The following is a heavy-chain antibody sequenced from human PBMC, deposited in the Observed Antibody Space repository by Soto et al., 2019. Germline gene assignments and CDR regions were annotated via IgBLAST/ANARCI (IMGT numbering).Heavy chain of an antibody. D-gene: IGHD3-10*01. CDR3: ARGKGYGSGSYHYYFDY. CDR2: INHSGST. V-gene: IGHV4-34*01. J-gene: IGHJ4*02. Sequence: SETLSLTCAVYGGSFSGYYWSWIRQPPGKGLEWIGEINHSGSTNYNPSLKSRVTISVDTSKNQFSLKLSSVTAADTAVYYCARGKGYGSGSYHYYFDYWGQGTPVTVSS. CDR1: GGSFSGYY.